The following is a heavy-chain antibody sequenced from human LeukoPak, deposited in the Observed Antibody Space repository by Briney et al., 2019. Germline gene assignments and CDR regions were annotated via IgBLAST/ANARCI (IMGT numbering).Heavy chain of an antibody. CDR3: ARGRYCSSTSCQRRYGMDV. D-gene: IGHD2-2*01. V-gene: IGHV1-46*01. J-gene: IGHJ6*02. Sequence: ASVKVSCKAFGYTFTSYYMHWVRQAPGQGLEWMGIINPSGGSTSYAQKFQGRVTMTRDTSTSTVYMELSSLRSEDTAVYYCARGRYCSSTSCQRRYGMDVWGQGTTVTVSS. CDR1: GYTFTSYY. CDR2: INPSGGST.